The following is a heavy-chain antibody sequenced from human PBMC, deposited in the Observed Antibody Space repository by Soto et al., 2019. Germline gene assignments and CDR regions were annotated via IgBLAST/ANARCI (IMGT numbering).Heavy chain of an antibody. V-gene: IGHV1-18*01. CDR3: ARDGHPFGMVAYWYFDL. Sequence: QVQLVQSGAEVKKPGASVKVSCKASGYTFTSYGISWVRQATGQGLEWMGWISAYNGNTNYAQELPGRVPMTTDTSTRTAYRELRRLRSDEPAVYYCARDGHPFGMVAYWYFDLWGRGTPVTLPS. CDR1: GYTFTSYG. J-gene: IGHJ2*01. D-gene: IGHD3-10*01. CDR2: ISAYNGNT.